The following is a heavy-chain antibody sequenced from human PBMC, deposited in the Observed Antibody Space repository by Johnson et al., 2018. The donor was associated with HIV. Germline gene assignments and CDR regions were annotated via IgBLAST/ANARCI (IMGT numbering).Heavy chain of an antibody. CDR2: IYSGGST. V-gene: IGHV3-66*01. CDR3: ARDSEWELGQEGAFDI. Sequence: VQLVESGGGLVQPGGYLRLSCAASGFTVSSNYMSWVRQAPGKGLEWVSVIYSGGSTYYADSVKGRFTISRDNSKNTLYLQMNSLRAGDTAVYYCARDSEWELGQEGAFDIWGQGTMVTVSS. CDR1: GFTVSSNY. D-gene: IGHD1-26*01. J-gene: IGHJ3*02.